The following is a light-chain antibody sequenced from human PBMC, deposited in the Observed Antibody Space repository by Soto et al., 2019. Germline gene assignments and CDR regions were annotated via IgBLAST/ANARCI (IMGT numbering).Light chain of an antibody. CDR1: QSVSSSY. CDR3: QQYNNWPQT. V-gene: IGKV3-15*01. J-gene: IGKJ1*01. Sequence: EIVMTQSPATLSVSPWERATLSCRASQSVSSSYLAWYQQKPGQAPRLLIYGASTRATGIPARFSGSGSGTEFTLTISSLQSEDFAVYYCQQYNNWPQTFGQGTKVDIK. CDR2: GAS.